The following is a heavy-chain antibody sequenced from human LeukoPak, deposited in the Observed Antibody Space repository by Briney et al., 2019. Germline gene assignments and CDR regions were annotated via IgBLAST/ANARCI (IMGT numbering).Heavy chain of an antibody. CDR1: GFTFSSYA. CDR3: ARERKDYGSGSYYTDY. V-gene: IGHV3-23*01. J-gene: IGHJ4*02. CDR2: ISGSGGST. D-gene: IGHD3-10*01. Sequence: GGSLRLSCAASGFTFSSYAMSWVRQAPGKGLEWVSAISGSGGSTYYADSVKGRFTISRDNSKNTLYLQMNSLRAEDTAVYYCARERKDYGSGSYYTDYWGQGTLVTVSS.